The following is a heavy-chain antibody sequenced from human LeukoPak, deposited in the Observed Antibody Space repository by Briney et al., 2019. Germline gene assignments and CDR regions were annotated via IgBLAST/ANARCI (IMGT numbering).Heavy chain of an antibody. J-gene: IGHJ4*02. CDR3: ARDGFGTGSN. CDR2: IKQDGSEK. V-gene: IGHV3-7*03. CDR1: GLTFSNYW. D-gene: IGHD3-16*01. Sequence: GGSLRLSCAASGLTFSNYWMDWVRQAPGKGLEWVANIKQDGSEKNYVDSVEGRFIISRDNAKNSLYLQVNTLRADDTAVYYCARDGFGTGSNWGQGTLVTVSS.